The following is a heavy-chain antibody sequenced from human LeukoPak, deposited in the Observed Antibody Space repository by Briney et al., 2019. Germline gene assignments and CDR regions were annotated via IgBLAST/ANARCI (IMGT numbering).Heavy chain of an antibody. J-gene: IGHJ4*02. V-gene: IGHV5-51*01. CDR2: IYPCDSDT. CDR1: GYRFTSYW. CDR3: ARRQGGYAH. Sequence: GAPLQISCEGSGYRFTSYWIGWVRQMPGKGLECMGIIYPCDSDTRYSPSFQGQVTISANKSISTAYLQWSSLKASDTAMYYCARRQGGYAHWGQGTLVTVSS. D-gene: IGHD1-1*01.